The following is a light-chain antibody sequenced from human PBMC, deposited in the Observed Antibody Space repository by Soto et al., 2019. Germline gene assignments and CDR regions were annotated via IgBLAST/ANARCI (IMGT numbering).Light chain of an antibody. V-gene: IGLV2-14*01. CDR2: EIS. CDR3: SSYTSSSTVV. Sequence: QSVLTQPASVSGSPGQSITISCTGASSDVGGYNSVSWYQQHPGKAPKLMIYEISNRPSGVSNRFSGSKSGNSASLTISGLKAEDEADCYCSSYTSSSTVVFGGGTQLTVL. J-gene: IGLJ3*02. CDR1: SSDVGGYNS.